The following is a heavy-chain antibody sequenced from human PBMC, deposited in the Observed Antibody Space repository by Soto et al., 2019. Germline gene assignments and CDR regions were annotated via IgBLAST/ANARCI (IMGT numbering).Heavy chain of an antibody. Sequence: SETLSLTCAVSGGSISSGGYSWSWIRQPPGKGLEWIGYIYHSRSTYYNPALKSRVTISVDRSKNQFSLKLSSVTAADTAVYYCARGGSGSYSTEFDYWGRGTLVTVSS. CDR1: GGSISSGGYS. CDR2: IYHSRST. V-gene: IGHV4-30-2*01. CDR3: ARGGSGSYSTEFDY. J-gene: IGHJ4*02. D-gene: IGHD3-10*01.